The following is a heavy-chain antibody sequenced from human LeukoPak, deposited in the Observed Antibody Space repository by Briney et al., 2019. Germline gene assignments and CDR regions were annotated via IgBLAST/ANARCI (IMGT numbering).Heavy chain of an antibody. V-gene: IGHV2-5*02. CDR1: GFSRSTSGVG. D-gene: IGHD5-12*01. CDR2: IYWDGDK. J-gene: IGHJ4*02. CDR3: APSWAYSGYGR. Sequence: SGPTLVSPTQTLTLTCTFSGFSRSTSGVGVGWIRQPPGRALESLALIYWDGDKRYSPSLKSRLTISKDNSKDQVVLTMTNMDPVDTATYYCAPSWAYSGYGRWGQGTLVTVSS.